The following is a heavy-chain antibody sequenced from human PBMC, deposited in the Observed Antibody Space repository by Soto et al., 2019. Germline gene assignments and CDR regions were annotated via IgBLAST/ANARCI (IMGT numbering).Heavy chain of an antibody. D-gene: IGHD5-12*01. J-gene: IGHJ6*02. V-gene: IGHV1-18*01. CDR2: ISAYNGNT. CDR3: ARISGSGYDYYYYYGMDV. CDR1: GYTFTSYG. Sequence: ASVKVSCKASGYTFTSYGISWVRQAPGQGLEWMGWISAYNGNTDYAQKLQGRVTMTTDTSTSTAYMELRSLRSDDTAVYYCARISGSGYDYYYYYGMDVWGQGTTVTVSS.